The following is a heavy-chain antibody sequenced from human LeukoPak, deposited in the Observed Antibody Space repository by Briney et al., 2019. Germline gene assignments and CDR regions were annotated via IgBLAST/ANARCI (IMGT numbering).Heavy chain of an antibody. Sequence: SETLSLTCAVYGGSFSGYYWSWIRQTPGKGLEWIGEINHSGSTNYNPSLKSRVTISVDTSKNQFSLKLSSVTAADTAVYYCARGLSAIVHWGQGTQVTVSS. CDR2: INHSGST. J-gene: IGHJ4*02. CDR3: ARGLSAIVH. CDR1: GGSFSGYY. D-gene: IGHD2-21*02. V-gene: IGHV4-34*01.